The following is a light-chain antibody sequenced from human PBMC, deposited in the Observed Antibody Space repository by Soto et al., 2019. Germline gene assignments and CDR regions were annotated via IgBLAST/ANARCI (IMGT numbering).Light chain of an antibody. Sequence: IQMTQSPSSLSASVGDRVTITCRASQSISSYLNCYQQKPGKAPKLLIYAASSLQSGVPSRFSGSGSGTDFTLTISSLQPEDFATYYCQQSYSTPTFGQGTKVDIK. V-gene: IGKV1-39*01. CDR3: QQSYSTPT. J-gene: IGKJ1*01. CDR2: AAS. CDR1: QSISSY.